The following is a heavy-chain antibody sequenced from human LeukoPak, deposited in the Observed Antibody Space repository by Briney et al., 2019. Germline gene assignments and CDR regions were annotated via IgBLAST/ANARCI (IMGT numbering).Heavy chain of an antibody. D-gene: IGHD5-12*01. V-gene: IGHV3-21*01. CDR1: GFTFSSYS. CDR2: ISSSSSYI. Sequence: GGSLRLSCAASGFTFSSYSMNWVRQAPGKGLEWVSSISSSSSYIYYADSVKGRFTISRDNAKNSLYLQMNSLRAEDTAVYYCARGNRGYGPGVPPNWGQGTLVTVSS. CDR3: ARGNRGYGPGVPPN. J-gene: IGHJ4*02.